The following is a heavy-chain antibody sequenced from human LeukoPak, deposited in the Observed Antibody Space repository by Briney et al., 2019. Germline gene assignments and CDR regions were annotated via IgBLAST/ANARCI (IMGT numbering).Heavy chain of an antibody. J-gene: IGHJ3*01. D-gene: IGHD3-10*01. CDR3: ARAFYYGSGTYPPAFDV. Sequence: SETLSLTCTVSGGSISSYYWSWIRQPPGKGLEWIGRIYTSESTNYNPSLKSRVTMSVDTSKNQFSLKLSSVTAADTAVFYCARAFYYGSGTYPPAFDVWGQGTMVTVSS. V-gene: IGHV4-4*07. CDR2: IYTSEST. CDR1: GGSISSYY.